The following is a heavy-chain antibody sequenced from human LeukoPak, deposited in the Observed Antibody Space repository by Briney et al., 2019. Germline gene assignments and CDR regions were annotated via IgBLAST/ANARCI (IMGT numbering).Heavy chain of an antibody. J-gene: IGHJ3*02. V-gene: IGHV3-11*04. CDR1: GFTFSDYY. Sequence: GGSLRLSCAASGFTFSDYYMSWIRQAPGKGLEWVSYISSSGSTIYYVDSVKGRFTISRDNAKNSLFLQMNSLRAEDTAVYYCARDVRVWELEGAAFDIWGQGTMVTVSS. D-gene: IGHD1-26*01. CDR3: ARDVRVWELEGAAFDI. CDR2: ISSSGSTI.